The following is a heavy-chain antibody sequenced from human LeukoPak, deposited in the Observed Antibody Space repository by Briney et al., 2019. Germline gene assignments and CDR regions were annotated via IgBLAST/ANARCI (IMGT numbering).Heavy chain of an antibody. Sequence: SETLSLTCAVYGGSFSGYYWSWIRQPPGKGLEWIGEINHSGSTNYNPSLKSRVTISVDTSKNQFSLKLSSVTAADTAVYYCARHGTSGTNLNWFDPWGQGTLVTVSS. CDR1: GGSFSGYY. J-gene: IGHJ5*02. D-gene: IGHD1-1*01. CDR3: ARHGTSGTNLNWFDP. V-gene: IGHV4-34*01. CDR2: INHSGST.